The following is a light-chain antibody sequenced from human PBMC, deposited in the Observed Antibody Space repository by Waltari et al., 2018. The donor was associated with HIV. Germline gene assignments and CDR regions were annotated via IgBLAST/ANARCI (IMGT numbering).Light chain of an antibody. J-gene: IGKJ2*01. CDR3: QQFETYYG. CDR2: LAS. CDR1: QNIGNF. V-gene: IGKV1-5*03. Sequence: DIRMTQSPSTLSASIGDRVTITCLASQNIGNFLAWYQQKPGKVPKLLISLASSLERGVPGRFSGSGSGSDFTLTISGLQYEDFATYYCQQFETYYGFGQGTRLE.